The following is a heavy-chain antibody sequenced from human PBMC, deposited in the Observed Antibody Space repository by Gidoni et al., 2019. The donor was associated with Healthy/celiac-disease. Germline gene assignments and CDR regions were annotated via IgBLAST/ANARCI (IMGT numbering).Heavy chain of an antibody. CDR1: GYSFTSYW. Sequence: EVQLVQSGAEVKKPGESLKISCKGSGYSFTSYWIGWVRQMPGKGLEWMGIIYPGDSDTRYSPSFQGQVTISADKSISTAYLQWSSLKASDTAMYYCARCPFGEDLLSGWFDPWGQGTLVTVSS. J-gene: IGHJ5*02. CDR3: ARCPFGEDLLSGWFDP. V-gene: IGHV5-51*01. CDR2: IYPGDSDT. D-gene: IGHD3-16*01.